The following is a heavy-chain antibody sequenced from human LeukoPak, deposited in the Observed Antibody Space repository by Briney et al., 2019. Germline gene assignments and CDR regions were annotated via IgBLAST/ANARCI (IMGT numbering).Heavy chain of an antibody. CDR2: IYYSGST. CDR1: GGSISSYY. CDR3: ARESYCSGGSCYSPFDY. Sequence: PSETLSLTCTVSGGSISSYYWSWIRQPPGKGLEWIGYIYYSGSTNYNPSLKSRVTISVDTSKNQFSLKLSSVTAADTAVYYCARESYCSGGSCYSPFDYWGQGTLVTVSS. V-gene: IGHV4-59*01. D-gene: IGHD2-15*01. J-gene: IGHJ4*02.